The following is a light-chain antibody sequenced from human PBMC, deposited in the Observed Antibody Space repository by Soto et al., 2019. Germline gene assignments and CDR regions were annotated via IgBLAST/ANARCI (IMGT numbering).Light chain of an antibody. J-gene: IGKJ5*01. Sequence: EVVMTQSPATLSVSPGERATLYFSASESVSRNLALYQQKPGQAPRLLIYDASTRATGIPDRFSGGGSGTEFTLTISSLQSEDFVVYYCQQYNSWPPITFGQGTRLE. CDR1: ESVSRN. CDR2: DAS. V-gene: IGKV3-15*01. CDR3: QQYNSWPPIT.